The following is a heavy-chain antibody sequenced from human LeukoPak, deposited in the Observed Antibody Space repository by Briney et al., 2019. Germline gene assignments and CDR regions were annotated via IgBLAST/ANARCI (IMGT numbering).Heavy chain of an antibody. J-gene: IGHJ5*02. CDR1: GYTFTGYY. CDR2: INPNSGGT. V-gene: IGHV1-2*02. CDR3: ARVDCGGDCYFPGRNWFDP. D-gene: IGHD2-21*02. Sequence: ASVKVSCKASGYTFTGYYMHWVRQAPGQGLEWMGWINPNSGGTNYAQKFQGRVTMTRDTSISTAYMELSRLRSDDTAVYYCARVDCGGDCYFPGRNWFDPWGQGTLVTVSS.